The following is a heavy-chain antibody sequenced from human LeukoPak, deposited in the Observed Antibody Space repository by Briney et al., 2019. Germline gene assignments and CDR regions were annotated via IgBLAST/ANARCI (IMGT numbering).Heavy chain of an antibody. CDR3: AKDRRYYDSSGYYPYYFDY. V-gene: IGHV3-23*01. D-gene: IGHD3-22*01. CDR1: GFTFSSYA. Sequence: GGSLRLSCAASGFTFSSYAMSWVRQAPGKGLEWVSAISGSGGSTYYADSVKGRFTISRENSKNTLYLQMNSQGAEDTAVYYCAKDRRYYDSSGYYPYYFDYWGQGTLVTVSS. J-gene: IGHJ4*02. CDR2: ISGSGGST.